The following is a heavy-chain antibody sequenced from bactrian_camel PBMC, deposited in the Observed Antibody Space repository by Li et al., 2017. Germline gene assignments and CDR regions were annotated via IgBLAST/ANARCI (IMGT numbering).Heavy chain of an antibody. CDR1: GMNTANYC. CDR2: IDSDGDT. Sequence: HVQLVESGGGSVRAGGSLRLSCKAHGMNTANYCLAWVRQAPGMEREAVAAIDSDGDTSYADSVKGRFTISQDSAKNILYLQMNSLKPEDTAVYYCAADELHNDCYSGSWGPQGTQVTVS. J-gene: IGHJ4*01. V-gene: IGHV3S53*01. D-gene: IGHD3*01.